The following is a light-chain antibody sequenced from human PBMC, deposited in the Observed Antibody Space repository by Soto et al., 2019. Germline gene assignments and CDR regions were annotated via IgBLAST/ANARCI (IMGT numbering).Light chain of an antibody. J-gene: IGKJ3*01. CDR3: QHYDNSLFT. V-gene: IGKV1-33*01. CDR2: DAS. Sequence: DIQMTQSPSSLSASVGDRFTFTCQASQNIRNYLNWYQHKPGKAPKLVIYDASNLETGVPSRFSGSGCGTDFTFTISSLQPDYIAKYDCQHYDNSLFTFGTGTKVDMK. CDR1: QNIRNY.